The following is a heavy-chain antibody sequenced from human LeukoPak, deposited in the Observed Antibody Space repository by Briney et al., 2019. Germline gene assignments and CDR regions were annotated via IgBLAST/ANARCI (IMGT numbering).Heavy chain of an antibody. CDR3: ARDQDRAFDI. V-gene: IGHV3-30-3*01. CDR2: ISYDGSNK. J-gene: IGHJ3*02. CDR1: GFTFSGYV. Sequence: GGSLRLSCAASGFTFSGYVMHWVRQAPGKGLEWVAFISYDGSNKYYADSVKGRFTISRDNSKNTLYLQMNSMRAEDTAVYYCARDQDRAFDIWGQGTMVTVSS.